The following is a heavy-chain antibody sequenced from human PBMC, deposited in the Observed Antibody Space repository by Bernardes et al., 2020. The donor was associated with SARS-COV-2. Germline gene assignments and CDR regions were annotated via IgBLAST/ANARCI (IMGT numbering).Heavy chain of an antibody. V-gene: IGHV3-21*01. CDR3: ARDPAPNTAMVDY. D-gene: IGHD5-18*01. CDR1: GCTTRAHS. CDR2: IVNSGSYI. Sequence: GGVLRLSPVSSGCTTRAHSKIWGLQSAVKGLEWVSFIVNSGSYIYYAASVRGRFTISRDDAKNSLFLQMNSLRVEDTAVYYCARDPAPNTAMVDYWGQGTVVTVSS. J-gene: IGHJ4*02.